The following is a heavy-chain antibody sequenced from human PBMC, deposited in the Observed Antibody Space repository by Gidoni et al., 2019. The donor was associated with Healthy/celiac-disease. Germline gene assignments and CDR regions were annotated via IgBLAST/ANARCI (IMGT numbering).Heavy chain of an antibody. CDR1: GGSISSGGSY. CDR2: IYYSGST. V-gene: IGHV4-31*03. J-gene: IGHJ5*02. D-gene: IGHD3-3*01. Sequence: QVQLQESGPGLVKPSQTLSLTCTVSGGSISSGGSYWSWIRQHPGKGLEWIGYIYYSGSTYYHPSLKSRVTISVDTSKNQFFLKLSSVTAADTAVYYCARGYDFWSGYPHNWFDPWGQGTLVTVSS. CDR3: ARGYDFWSGYPHNWFDP.